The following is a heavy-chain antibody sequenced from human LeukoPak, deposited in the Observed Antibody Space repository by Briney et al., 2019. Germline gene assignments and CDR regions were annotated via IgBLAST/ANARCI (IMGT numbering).Heavy chain of an antibody. Sequence: SETLSLTCTVSGDSISSSSFFWGWIRQPPGKGLEWIGAVYSENTYYNPSLKSRVSISVDTSKNQFSLKLSSVTAADTAVYYCARGVVQRVVAARGRGAFDIWGQGTMVTVSS. CDR2: VYSENT. CDR1: GDSISSSSFF. J-gene: IGHJ3*02. D-gene: IGHD2-15*01. V-gene: IGHV4-39*07. CDR3: ARGVVQRVVAARGRGAFDI.